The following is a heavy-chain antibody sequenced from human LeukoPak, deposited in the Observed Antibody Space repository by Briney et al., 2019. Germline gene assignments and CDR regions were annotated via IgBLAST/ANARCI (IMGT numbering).Heavy chain of an antibody. CDR2: IYYSGRT. V-gene: IGHV4-59*01. D-gene: IGHD2-21*02. CDR1: GDSIRSYS. CDR3: ARAKYCGGDCYYYFDY. Sequence: SETLSLTCTVSGDSIRSYSWSWIRQPPGKGLEWIGYIYYSGRTSYDTSLKGRLTISLDTSNNQLSLKLSSVTAADTAVYYCARAKYCGGDCYYYFDYWGQGTLVTVSS. J-gene: IGHJ4*02.